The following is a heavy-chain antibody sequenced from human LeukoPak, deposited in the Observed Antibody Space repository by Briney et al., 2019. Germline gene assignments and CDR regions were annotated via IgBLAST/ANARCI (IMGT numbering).Heavy chain of an antibody. Sequence: GGSLRLSCAASGFTFSSYGMHWVRQAPGKGLEWVAFIRYDGSNKYYADSVKGRFTISRDNSKNTLYLQMNSLRAEDTAVYYCARDQGFYYDSSGYFFPHYYFDYWGQGTLVTVSS. J-gene: IGHJ4*02. D-gene: IGHD3-22*01. V-gene: IGHV3-30*02. CDR1: GFTFSSYG. CDR3: ARDQGFYYDSSGYFFPHYYFDY. CDR2: IRYDGSNK.